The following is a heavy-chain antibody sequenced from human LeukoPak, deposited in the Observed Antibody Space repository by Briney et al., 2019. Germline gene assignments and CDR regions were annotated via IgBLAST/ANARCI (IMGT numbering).Heavy chain of an antibody. CDR1: GGSISSNSYY. J-gene: IGHJ4*02. V-gene: IGHV4-39*01. CDR3: ARTRYYYNSRSYGAPYYFDY. Sequence: SESLSLTCAVSGGSISSNSYYWGWIRQPPGKGLEWIGSIYYSGSTYYNPSLKSRVTISVDTSKNQFSLKLSSVTAADTAVYYCARTRYYYNSRSYGAPYYFDYWGQGTLVTVSS. D-gene: IGHD3-10*01. CDR2: IYYSGST.